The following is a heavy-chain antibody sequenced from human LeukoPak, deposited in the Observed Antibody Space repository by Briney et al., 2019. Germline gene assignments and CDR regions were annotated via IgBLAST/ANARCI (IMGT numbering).Heavy chain of an antibody. CDR3: AKNLRFEGNYYYYMDV. V-gene: IGHV3-23*01. J-gene: IGHJ6*03. CDR2: ISGSAYIT. Sequence: GGSLRLSCVASGITFSRYGVSWVRQAPGKGLEWVSAISGSAYITFYADSVKGRFTISRDNSKNTLYLQMNSLRAEDTAVYYCAKNLRFEGNYYYYMDVWGKGTTVTVSS. CDR1: GITFSRYG. D-gene: IGHD3-16*01.